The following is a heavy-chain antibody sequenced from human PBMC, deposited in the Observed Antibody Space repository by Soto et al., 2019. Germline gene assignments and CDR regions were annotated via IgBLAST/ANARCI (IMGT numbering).Heavy chain of an antibody. CDR3: AGDRGSR. V-gene: IGHV3-66*01. J-gene: IGHJ3*01. D-gene: IGHD5-12*01. CDR2: IYSGGST. Sequence: QLVESGGGLVQPGGSLRLSCAASGFFVSNNYMKWVRQAPGKGLEWVSLIYSGGSTYYADSVKGRFTISRDNSENTLFLQVNSLRVEDTTVYYCAGDRGSRWGQGTMVTVSS. CDR1: GFFVSNNY.